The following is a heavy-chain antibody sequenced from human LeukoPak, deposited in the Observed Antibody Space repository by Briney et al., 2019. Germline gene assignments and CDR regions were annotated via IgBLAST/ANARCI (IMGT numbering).Heavy chain of an antibody. J-gene: IGHJ4*02. V-gene: IGHV4-39*01. D-gene: IGHD4-17*01. Sequence: SETLSLTCTVSGGSISSRTYYWGWIRQPPGNGLEWIGTIYYSGSTYYNPSLKSRVTISIDTSKNQFSLKLSSVTAADTAVYYCAFNPMTTVTSYYFDYWGQGALITVSS. CDR1: GGSISSRTYY. CDR2: IYYSGST. CDR3: AFNPMTTVTSYYFDY.